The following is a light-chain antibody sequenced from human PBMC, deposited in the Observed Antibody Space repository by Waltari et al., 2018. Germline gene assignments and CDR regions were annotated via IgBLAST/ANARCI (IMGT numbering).Light chain of an antibody. Sequence: QSALTQPPSASGSPGQSVTISCPGTRSDVGADNYVSWYQQHPDKPPQLMIFAVSQRPSGVPDRFSGSKSGNTASLTVSGLQAEDEADYYCFSYAGSNNLVFGGGTKLTVL. CDR2: AVS. CDR1: RSDVGADNY. J-gene: IGLJ2*01. CDR3: FSYAGSNNLV. V-gene: IGLV2-8*01.